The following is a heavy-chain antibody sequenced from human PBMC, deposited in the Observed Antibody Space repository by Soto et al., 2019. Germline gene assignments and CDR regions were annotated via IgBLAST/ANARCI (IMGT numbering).Heavy chain of an antibody. D-gene: IGHD6-6*01. CDR3: ARSAGSARLPFDY. Sequence: HPGGSLRLSCAASGFTFSSYWMHWVRQAPGKGLVWVSRINSDGSSTSYADSVKGRFTISRDNAKNTLYLQMNSLRAEDTAVYYCARSAGSARLPFDYWGQGTLVTVSS. J-gene: IGHJ4*02. CDR2: INSDGSST. V-gene: IGHV3-74*01. CDR1: GFTFSSYW.